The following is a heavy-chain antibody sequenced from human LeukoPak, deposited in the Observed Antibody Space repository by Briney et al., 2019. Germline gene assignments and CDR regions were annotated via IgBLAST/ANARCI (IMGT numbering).Heavy chain of an antibody. Sequence: GGSLRLSCAASGFTFTTYWMHWVRQAPGKGLVWVSHINSDGSITSYADSVKGRFTIFRDNAKNTLYLQMNSLRAEDTAVYYCARDAVDTANAVWGQGTTVTVSS. V-gene: IGHV3-74*01. CDR3: ARDAVDTANAV. CDR2: INSDGSIT. D-gene: IGHD5-18*01. CDR1: GFTFTTYW. J-gene: IGHJ6*02.